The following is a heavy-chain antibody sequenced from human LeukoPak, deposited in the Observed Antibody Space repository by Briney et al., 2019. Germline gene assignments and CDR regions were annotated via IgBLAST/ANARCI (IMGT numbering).Heavy chain of an antibody. CDR2: MSHSGTT. D-gene: IGHD6-6*01. Sequence: SETLSLTCAVSGGSFISSSYYWGWIRQPPGKGLEWIGTMSHSGTTHYNPSLKSRVTISVDTSKNEFSMKLRSVTAADTAVYYCASHLEDSRSPDQEDYDHWGQGTLVTVSS. J-gene: IGHJ4*02. V-gene: IGHV4-39*01. CDR3: ASHLEDSRSPDQEDYDH. CDR1: GGSFISSSYY.